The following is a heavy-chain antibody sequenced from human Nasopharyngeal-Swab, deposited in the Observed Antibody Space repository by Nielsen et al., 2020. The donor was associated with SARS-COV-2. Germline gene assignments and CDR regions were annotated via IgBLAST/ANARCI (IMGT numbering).Heavy chain of an antibody. CDR3: ARAEQWLVHQRGDLDY. D-gene: IGHD6-19*01. J-gene: IGHJ4*02. Sequence: SVKVSCKASGGTFSSYAISWVRQAPGQGLEWMGGIIPIFGTANYAQKFQGRVTITADESTSTAYIELSSLKSEDTAVYYCARAEQWLVHQRGDLDYWGQGTLVTVSS. CDR1: GGTFSSYA. V-gene: IGHV1-69*13. CDR2: IIPIFGTA.